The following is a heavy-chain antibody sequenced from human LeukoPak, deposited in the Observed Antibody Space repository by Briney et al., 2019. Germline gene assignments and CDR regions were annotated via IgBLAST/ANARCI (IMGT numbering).Heavy chain of an antibody. D-gene: IGHD6-19*01. CDR1: GYTFTSYD. J-gene: IGHJ3*02. V-gene: IGHV1-8*01. CDR3: ARLRSHSSGWSSVTDDAFDI. CDR2: MNPNSGNT. Sequence: GPSVKVSCKASGYTFTSYDINWVRQATGQGLEWMGWMNPNSGNTGYAQKFQGRVTMTRNTSISTAYMELSSLRSEDTAVYYCARLRSHSSGWSSVTDDAFDIWGQGTMVTVSS.